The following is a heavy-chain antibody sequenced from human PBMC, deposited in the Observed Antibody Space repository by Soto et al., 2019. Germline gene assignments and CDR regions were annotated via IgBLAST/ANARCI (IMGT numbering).Heavy chain of an antibody. J-gene: IGHJ4*02. CDR1: GYNFANYW. CDR2: IYPGNSDT. V-gene: IGHV5-51*01. Sequence: ELQLVQSGAEVKKPGESLKISCKGSGYNFANYWIGWVRQMPGKGREWMGIIYPGNSDTRYSPSFQGQVTISADTSISTAYLEWSSLKATVTAIYYCARHVYYDVLKKNYWGQGTLVTVSS. D-gene: IGHD3-9*01. CDR3: ARHVYYDVLKKNY.